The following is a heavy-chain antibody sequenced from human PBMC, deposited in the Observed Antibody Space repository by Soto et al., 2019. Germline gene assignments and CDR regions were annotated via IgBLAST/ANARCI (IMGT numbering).Heavy chain of an antibody. J-gene: IGHJ4*02. CDR3: ARDFGDYFDY. Sequence: SETLSLTCTVSGGSISSYYWSWIRQPPGKGLEWIGYIYYSGSTNYNPSLKSRVTISVDTSKNQFSLKLSSVTAADTAVYYCARDFGDYFDYWGQGTLVTVSS. D-gene: IGHD3-3*01. V-gene: IGHV4-59*01. CDR1: GGSISSYY. CDR2: IYYSGST.